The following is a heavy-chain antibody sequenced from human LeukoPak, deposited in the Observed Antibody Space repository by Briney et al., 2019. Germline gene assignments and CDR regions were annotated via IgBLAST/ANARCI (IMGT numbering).Heavy chain of an antibody. J-gene: IGHJ3*02. CDR1: GGSISSYY. CDR3: ARVEYGGPRSAFDI. Sequence: PSETLSLTCSVSGGSISSYYWSWVRQPPGKGLEWIGYIYYSGNTNYNPCLRSRVTISVDTSKNQFSLKLSSVTAADTAVYYCARVEYGGPRSAFDIWGQGTIVTVSS. V-gene: IGHV4-59*01. CDR2: IYYSGNT. D-gene: IGHD4-23*01.